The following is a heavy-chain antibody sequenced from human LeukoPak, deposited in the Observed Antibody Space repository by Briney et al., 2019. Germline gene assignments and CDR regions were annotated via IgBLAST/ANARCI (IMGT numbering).Heavy chain of an antibody. V-gene: IGHV3-7*01. CDR2: IKFDGNEK. D-gene: IGHD5-24*01. Sequence: GGSLRLSCAASGFTFSSYWMSWVRQAPGKGLEWVANIKFDGNEKYYVDSVKGRFTISRDNAKNSLYLQMNSLRAEDTAIYYCARLDEAFDNWGQGTLVTVSS. CDR3: ARLDEAFDN. J-gene: IGHJ4*02. CDR1: GFTFSSYW.